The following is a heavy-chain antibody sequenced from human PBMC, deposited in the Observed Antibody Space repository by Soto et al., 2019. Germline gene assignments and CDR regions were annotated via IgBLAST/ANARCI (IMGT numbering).Heavy chain of an antibody. V-gene: IGHV1-2*04. CDR1: GYTFTGYY. Sequence: QVQLVQSGAEVKKPGASVKVSCKASGYTFTGYYIHWVRQAPGQGLEWMGWINPNSGDTKYAQRLQGWVTMTWDTSISAVYMELSRLRSDDTAVYYCARDGWRTYYYGMDVWGQGTTVTVSS. CDR3: ARDGWRTYYYGMDV. CDR2: INPNSGDT. J-gene: IGHJ6*02. D-gene: IGHD6-19*01.